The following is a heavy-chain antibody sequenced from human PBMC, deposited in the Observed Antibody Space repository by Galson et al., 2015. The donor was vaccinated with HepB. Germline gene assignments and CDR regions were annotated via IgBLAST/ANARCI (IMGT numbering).Heavy chain of an antibody. CDR3: ARTHDYGDQGHFDY. V-gene: IGHV2-70*01. CDR2: IDWDDDK. CDR1: GFSLSTSGMC. D-gene: IGHD4-17*01. Sequence: PALVKPTQTLTLTCTFSGFSLSTSGMCVSWIRQPPGKALEWLALIDWDDDKYYSTSLKTRLTISKDTSKNQVVLTMTNMDPVDTATYYCARTHDYGDQGHFDYWGQGTLVTVSS. J-gene: IGHJ4*02.